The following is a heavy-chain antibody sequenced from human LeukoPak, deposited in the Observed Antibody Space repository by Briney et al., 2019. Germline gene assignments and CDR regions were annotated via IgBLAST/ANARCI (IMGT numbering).Heavy chain of an antibody. J-gene: IGHJ6*03. CDR2: MNPNSGNT. CDR1: GYSFTNYD. CDR3: ARLLSSSWYGSYYYYYMDV. V-gene: IGHV1-8*02. D-gene: IGHD6-13*01. Sequence: GASVKVSCKASGYSFTNYDINWVRQATGQGLEWMGWMNPNSGNTGYAQKFQGRVTMTRNTSISTAYMELSSLRSEDTAVYYCARLLSSSWYGSYYYYYMDVWGKGTTVTISS.